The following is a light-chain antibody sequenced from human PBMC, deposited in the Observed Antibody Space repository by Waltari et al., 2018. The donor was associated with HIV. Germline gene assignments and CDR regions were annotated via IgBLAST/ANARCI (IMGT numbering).Light chain of an antibody. CDR2: GAS. Sequence: IVMTQSPTTLSESPGERATLSCRDRQSVYVNLGWYQQKHGQPPRLIIYGASTRATDIPARFSGSGSGTEFTLTISSLQSEDFALYYCQQYVSWPTFGQGTKLEIK. CDR3: QQYVSWPT. V-gene: IGKV3-15*01. J-gene: IGKJ2*01. CDR1: QSVYVN.